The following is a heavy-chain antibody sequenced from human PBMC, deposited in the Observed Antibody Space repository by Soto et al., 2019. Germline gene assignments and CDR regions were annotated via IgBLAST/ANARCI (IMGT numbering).Heavy chain of an antibody. CDR3: AGGNFRY. V-gene: IGHV1-8*02. CDR2: MNPNSGNT. CDR1: GYHFNTFD. Sequence: ASVKVSFKASGYHFNTFDIYWVRQATGHGLEWMGWMNPNSGNTGYAQELRGRVTMTRNTSNTTAYMELTSLTSDDTGVYYCAGGNFRYWGQGTLVTVSS. J-gene: IGHJ4*02.